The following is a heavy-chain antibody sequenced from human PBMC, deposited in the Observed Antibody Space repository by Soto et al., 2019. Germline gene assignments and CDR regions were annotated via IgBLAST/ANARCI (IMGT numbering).Heavy chain of an antibody. CDR2: INPNSGGT. CDR1: GETFKGCH. V-gene: IGHV1-2*04. J-gene: IGHJ3*02. Sequence: APVKVSCQSPGETFKGCHLHSVRHAPGQGLEWMGWINPNSGGTNYAQKFQGWVTMTRDTSISTAYMELSRLRSDDTAVYYCARGGTIYVMDAFDIWGQGTMVTVSS. CDR3: ARGGTIYVMDAFDI. D-gene: IGHD1-1*01.